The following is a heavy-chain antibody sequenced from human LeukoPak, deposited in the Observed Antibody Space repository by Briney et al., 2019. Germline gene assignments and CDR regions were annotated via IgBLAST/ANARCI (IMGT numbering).Heavy chain of an antibody. CDR1: GGFISSSSYY. CDR3: ARHRVTGTAYTGFAI. Sequence: SSETLSLTCTVSGGFISSSSYYWDWIRQPPGKGLEWIGSIFYSGSTYYNPSLKSRVTISVDTSKNQFSLKLSFVTAADTAVYYCARHRVTGTAYTGFAIWGQGTMVTVSS. J-gene: IGHJ3*02. V-gene: IGHV4-39*01. CDR2: IFYSGST. D-gene: IGHD1-20*01.